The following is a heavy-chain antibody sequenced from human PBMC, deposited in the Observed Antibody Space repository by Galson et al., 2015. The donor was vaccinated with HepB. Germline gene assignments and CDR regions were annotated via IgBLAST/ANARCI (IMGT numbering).Heavy chain of an antibody. CDR2: IRSKAYGGTT. J-gene: IGHJ4*02. Sequence: SLRLSCAASGFTFGDYAMSWFRQAPGKGLEWVGFIRSKAYGGTTEYAASVKGRFTISRDDSKSIAYLQMNSLKTEDTAVYYCARVRITILRRGGYYFDYWGQGTPVTVSS. CDR3: ARVRITILRRGGYYFDY. V-gene: IGHV3-49*03. D-gene: IGHD3-10*01. CDR1: GFTFGDYA.